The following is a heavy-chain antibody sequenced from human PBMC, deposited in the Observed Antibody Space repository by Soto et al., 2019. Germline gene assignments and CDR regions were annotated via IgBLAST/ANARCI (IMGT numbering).Heavy chain of an antibody. Sequence: EVQLLESGGNLVQPGGSLRLSCSASGFTFSSYALTWVRQAPGKGLEWISAISGSGGTTYFADSVKGRFTISRDNCMDTLYLQMNSLPAEDTAVYYCVKHHGGVLSHFHQWGQGTLVTVSS. D-gene: IGHD3-10*01. V-gene: IGHV3-23*01. CDR3: VKHHGGVLSHFHQ. CDR2: ISGSGGTT. J-gene: IGHJ4*02. CDR1: GFTFSSYA.